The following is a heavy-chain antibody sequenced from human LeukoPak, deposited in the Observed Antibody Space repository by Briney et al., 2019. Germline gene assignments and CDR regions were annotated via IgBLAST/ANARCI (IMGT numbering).Heavy chain of an antibody. CDR2: INHSGST. CDR3: ARGAYYNILTGYRGRILGFDY. CDR1: GGSFSGYY. D-gene: IGHD3-9*01. J-gene: IGHJ4*02. V-gene: IGHV4-34*01. Sequence: SETLSLTCAVYGGSFSGYYWSWIRQPPGKGLEWIGEINHSGSTNYNPSLKSRVTISVDTSKNQFSLKLSSVTAADTAVYFCARGAYYNILTGYRGRILGFDYWGQGTLVTVSS.